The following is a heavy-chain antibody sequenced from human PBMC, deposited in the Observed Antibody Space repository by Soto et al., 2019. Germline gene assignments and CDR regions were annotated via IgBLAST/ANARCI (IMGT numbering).Heavy chain of an antibody. Sequence: SETLSLTCTVSDGSISGYYWSWLRQPPGKGLEWIGYIYYSGATNYNPSLKSRVTISLDTSKNQFSLNLSSVTAADTAIYYCARTSSLVLTYAWLDPWGQGTLVTVSS. CDR3: ARTSSLVLTYAWLDP. V-gene: IGHV4-59*08. CDR1: DGSISGYY. D-gene: IGHD2-21*02. CDR2: IYYSGAT. J-gene: IGHJ5*02.